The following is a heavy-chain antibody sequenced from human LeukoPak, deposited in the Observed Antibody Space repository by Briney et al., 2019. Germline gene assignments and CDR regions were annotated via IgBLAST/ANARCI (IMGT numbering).Heavy chain of an antibody. CDR2: IYWNGGTT. Sequence: GGSLRLSCAASGVTLDDYGLSWVRQAPGKGLEWGSGIYWNGGTTGYADTVRGGFTISTDNAKNSLYLQMNSLRAEETAVYYCARDRIAGDRIFDYWGQGTLVTVSS. J-gene: IGHJ4*02. D-gene: IGHD6-13*01. CDR1: GVTLDDYG. CDR3: ARDRIAGDRIFDY. V-gene: IGHV3-20*04.